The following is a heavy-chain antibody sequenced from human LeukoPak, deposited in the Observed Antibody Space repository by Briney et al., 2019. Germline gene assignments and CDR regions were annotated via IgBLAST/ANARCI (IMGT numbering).Heavy chain of an antibody. CDR2: IYPGDSDT. CDR3: ARHRIVGATLLIDAFDI. J-gene: IGHJ3*02. V-gene: IGHV5-51*01. D-gene: IGHD1-26*01. Sequence: GESLKISCKGSGYSFTSYWIGRVRQMPGKGLEWMGIIYPGDSDTRYSPSFQGQVTISADKSISTAYLQWSSLKASDTAMYYCARHRIVGATLLIDAFDIWGQGTMVTVSS. CDR1: GYSFTSYW.